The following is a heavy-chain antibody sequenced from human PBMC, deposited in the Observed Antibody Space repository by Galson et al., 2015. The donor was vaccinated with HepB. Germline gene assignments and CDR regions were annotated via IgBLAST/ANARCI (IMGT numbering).Heavy chain of an antibody. J-gene: IGHJ4*02. Sequence: SVKVSCKASGYTFTGYYMHWVRQAPGQGLEWMGRINPDSGGTNYAQKFQDRVTMTRDTSITTAYMELSRLTSDDTAVYYCASNYGSGSLFNSWGQGTLVTVSS. CDR2: INPDSGGT. CDR3: ASNYGSGSLFNS. V-gene: IGHV1-2*06. CDR1: GYTFTGYY. D-gene: IGHD3-10*01.